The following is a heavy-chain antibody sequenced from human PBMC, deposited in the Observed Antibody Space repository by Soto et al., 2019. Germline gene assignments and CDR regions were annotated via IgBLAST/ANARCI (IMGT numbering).Heavy chain of an antibody. Sequence: QVQLVESGGVVVQPGNSLRLSCAASGFPFTAYGMHWVREGPGKGLEWVAVISYDGSNKFYADSVKGRFTISRDNSKNTLYLQMNSLRPEDTALYYCVGGQYYFDYRGQGTLVTVSS. CDR3: VGGQYYFDY. CDR1: GFPFTAYG. J-gene: IGHJ4*02. D-gene: IGHD3-10*01. CDR2: ISYDGSNK. V-gene: IGHV3-30*03.